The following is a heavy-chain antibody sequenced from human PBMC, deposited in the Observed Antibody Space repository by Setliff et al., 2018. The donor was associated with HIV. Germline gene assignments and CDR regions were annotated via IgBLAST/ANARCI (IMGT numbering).Heavy chain of an antibody. CDR1: GGSFSYYH. CDR3: ARRGSGSFHYYYYMDV. D-gene: IGHD3-10*01. V-gene: IGHV4-34*01. Sequence: SETLSLTCSVYGGSFSYYHWSWIRQPPGKGLEWIGEVNHSGSTNYNPSLKSRVTISVDTSKNQFSLKLSSVTAADTAVYYCARRGSGSFHYYYYMDVWGKGTTVTVSS. J-gene: IGHJ6*03. CDR2: VNHSGST.